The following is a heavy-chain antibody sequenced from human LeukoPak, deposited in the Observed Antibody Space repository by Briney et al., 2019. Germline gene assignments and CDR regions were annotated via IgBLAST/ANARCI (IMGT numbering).Heavy chain of an antibody. D-gene: IGHD3-3*01. Sequence: GGSLRLSCAASGFIFSNYAMSWVRQAPDKGLEWVWLEWVSAISGGGTPTYYAGSVKGRFTISRDNSKNTLDLQMNNLRAEDTAVYYCARDLDDLNTLPPLFQHWGQGTLVTVSS. J-gene: IGHJ1*01. CDR1: GFIFSNYA. V-gene: IGHV3-23*01. CDR3: ARDLDDLNTLPPLFQH. CDR2: ISGGGTPT.